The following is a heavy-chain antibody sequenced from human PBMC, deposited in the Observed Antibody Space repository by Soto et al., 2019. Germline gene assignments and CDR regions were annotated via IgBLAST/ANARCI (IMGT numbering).Heavy chain of an antibody. V-gene: IGHV3-7*01. CDR2: IKQDGSEK. CDR3: TRDLVLGYSGYDF. Sequence: EVQLVESGGGLVQPGGSLRLSCVVSGLTFRSNWMSWVRQAPGKGLEWVANIKQDGSEKNYVDSVKGRFTISRDNAKNSLYLQMNSLGVEDTAVYYCTRDLVLGYSGYDFWGQGTLVTVSS. CDR1: GLTFRSNW. J-gene: IGHJ4*02. D-gene: IGHD5-12*01.